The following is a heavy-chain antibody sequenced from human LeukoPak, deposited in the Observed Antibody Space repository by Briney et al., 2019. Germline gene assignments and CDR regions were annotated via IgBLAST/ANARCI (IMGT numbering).Heavy chain of an antibody. CDR2: IKQDGSKK. J-gene: IGHJ4*02. V-gene: IGHV3-7*01. D-gene: IGHD1-26*01. CDR1: GFTFSTYW. Sequence: PGGSLRLSCAASGFTFSTYWMIWVRQAPGKGLEWVANIKQDGSKKYYVDSVKGRFSISRDNAKNSLYLQLNSLRAEDTAVYYCARDFRGSLGYWGQGTLVTVSS. CDR3: ARDFRGSLGY.